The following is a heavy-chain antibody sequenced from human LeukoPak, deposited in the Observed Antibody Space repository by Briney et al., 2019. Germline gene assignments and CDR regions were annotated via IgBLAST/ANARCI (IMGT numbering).Heavy chain of an antibody. CDR3: AKKSPYGGADY. CDR1: GFSFSNSW. D-gene: IGHD4/OR15-4a*01. V-gene: IGHV3-23*01. CDR2: ISGNGAST. J-gene: IGHJ4*02. Sequence: PGGSLRLSCAASGFSFSNSWMHWVRQAPGKGLEWVSAISGNGASTYYADSVKGRFTISRDNSKNTLYLQINSLRAEDTAVYYCAKKSPYGGADYWGQGTLVTVSS.